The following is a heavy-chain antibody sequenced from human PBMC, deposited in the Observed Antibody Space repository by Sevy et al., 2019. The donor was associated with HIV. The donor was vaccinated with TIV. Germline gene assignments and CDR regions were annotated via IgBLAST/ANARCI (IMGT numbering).Heavy chain of an antibody. V-gene: IGHV3-7*03. J-gene: IGHJ6*03. D-gene: IGHD6-13*01. Sequence: GGSLRLSCAASGFTFSSYWMSWVRQAPGKGLEWVANIKQDGSEKYYVDSVKGRFTISRDNAKNSLYLQMNSLRAEDTAVYYCARGLAAAAHGGYYYYYMDVWGKGTTVTVSS. CDR2: IKQDGSEK. CDR3: ARGLAAAAHGGYYYYYMDV. CDR1: GFTFSSYW.